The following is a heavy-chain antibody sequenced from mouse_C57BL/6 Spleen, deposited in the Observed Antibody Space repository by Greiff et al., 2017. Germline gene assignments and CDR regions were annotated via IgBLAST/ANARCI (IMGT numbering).Heavy chain of an antibody. D-gene: IGHD1-3*01. Sequence: VQLQQSGAELVRPGASVKLSCKASGYTFTDYYINWVKQRPGQGLEWIARIYPGSGNTYYNEKFKGKATLTAEKSSSTAYMQLSSLTSEDSAVYFCANSGDAMDDWGQGTSVTVSS. J-gene: IGHJ4*01. CDR2: IYPGSGNT. CDR3: ANSGDAMDD. V-gene: IGHV1-76*01. CDR1: GYTFTDYY.